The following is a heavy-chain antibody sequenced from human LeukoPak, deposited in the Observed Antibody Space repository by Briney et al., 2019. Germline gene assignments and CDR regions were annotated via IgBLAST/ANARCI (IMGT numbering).Heavy chain of an antibody. CDR1: ASTVSSTY. Sequence: PGGSLRLSCAASASTVSSTYMSWVRQAPGKGLEWVSVFYSGGTIYYADSVKGRFTISRDKFKNTLYLQMNSLRVEDTAVYYCARGGYCSGGICPLDYWGQGTLVTASS. D-gene: IGHD2-15*01. CDR2: FYSGGTI. CDR3: ARGGYCSGGICPLDY. V-gene: IGHV3-53*01. J-gene: IGHJ4*02.